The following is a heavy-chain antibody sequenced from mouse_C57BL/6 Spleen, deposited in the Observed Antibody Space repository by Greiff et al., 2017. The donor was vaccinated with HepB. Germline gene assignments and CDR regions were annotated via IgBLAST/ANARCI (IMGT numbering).Heavy chain of an antibody. D-gene: IGHD1-1*01. V-gene: IGHV14-4*01. CDR3: TRFTTVVATDY. J-gene: IGHJ2*01. Sequence: VHVKQSGAELVRPGASVKLSCTASGFNIKDDYMHWVKQRPEQGLEWIGWIDPENGDTEYASKFQGKATITADTSSNTAYLQLSSLTSEDTAVYYCTRFTTVVATDYWGQGTTLTVSS. CDR1: GFNIKDDY. CDR2: IDPENGDT.